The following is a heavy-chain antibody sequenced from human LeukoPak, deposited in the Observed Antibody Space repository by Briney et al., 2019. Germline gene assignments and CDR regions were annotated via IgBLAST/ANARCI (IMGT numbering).Heavy chain of an antibody. CDR2: INPNSGGT. CDR1: GYTFTGYY. J-gene: IGHJ6*03. Sequence: ASVKVSCKASGYTFTGYYMHWVRQAPGQGLEWMGWINPNSGGTNYAQKFQGRVTMTRDTSISTAYMELSRLRSDDTAVYYCARSYPTIDGQQLGIYYYYYMDVWGKGTTVTISS. V-gene: IGHV1-2*02. CDR3: ARSYPTIDGQQLGIYYYYYMDV. D-gene: IGHD6-13*01.